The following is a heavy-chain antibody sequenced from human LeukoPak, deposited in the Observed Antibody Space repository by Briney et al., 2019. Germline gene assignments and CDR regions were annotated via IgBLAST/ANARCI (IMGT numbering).Heavy chain of an antibody. Sequence: GGSLRLSCAASGFIFDDYAMHWVRQAPGKGLEWVSFIPWDGGRTYYADSVKGRFTISRDNSKNSLYLQMDSLRPEDTALYYCAKAGWQQLGSYYYYYMDVWGKGTTVTVSS. CDR3: AKAGWQQLGSYYYYYMDV. CDR1: GFIFDDYA. J-gene: IGHJ6*03. V-gene: IGHV3-43D*03. D-gene: IGHD6-13*01. CDR2: IPWDGGRT.